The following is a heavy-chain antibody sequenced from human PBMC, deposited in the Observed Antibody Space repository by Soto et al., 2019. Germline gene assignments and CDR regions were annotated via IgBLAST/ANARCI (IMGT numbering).Heavy chain of an antibody. CDR1: GFTFSSYG. Sequence: GGSLRLSCAASGFTFSSYGMHWVRQAPGKGLEWVAVISYDGSNKYYADSVKGRFTISRDNSKNTLYLQMNSLRAEDTAVYYCAKEWELSYFDYWGQGTLVTVSS. J-gene: IGHJ4*02. CDR3: AKEWELSYFDY. D-gene: IGHD1-26*01. CDR2: ISYDGSNK. V-gene: IGHV3-30*18.